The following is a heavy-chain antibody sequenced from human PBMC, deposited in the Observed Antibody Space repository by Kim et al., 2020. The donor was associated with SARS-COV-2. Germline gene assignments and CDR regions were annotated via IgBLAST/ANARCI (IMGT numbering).Heavy chain of an antibody. J-gene: IGHJ4*02. D-gene: IGHD3-22*01. Sequence: ANSVKGRFTISRDNSKNTLYLQMGSLRAEDMAVYYCARVDYYDSSGYYDYWGQGTLVTVSS. V-gene: IGHV3-64*01. CDR3: ARVDYYDSSGYYDY.